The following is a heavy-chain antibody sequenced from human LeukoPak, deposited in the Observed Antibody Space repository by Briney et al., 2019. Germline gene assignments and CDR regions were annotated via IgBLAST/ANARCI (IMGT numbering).Heavy chain of an antibody. V-gene: IGHV3-23*01. CDR2: ISDTGNT. CDR1: GFTLSSYA. Sequence: GGSLRLSCAASGFTLSSYAMGWVRQAPGKGLEWVSAISDTGNTYHADSVKGRFTISRDSSKNTLYLQMNSLRAADTAVYYCVKSGYNRFDYWGQGALVTVSS. CDR3: VKSGYNRFDY. D-gene: IGHD5-24*01. J-gene: IGHJ4*02.